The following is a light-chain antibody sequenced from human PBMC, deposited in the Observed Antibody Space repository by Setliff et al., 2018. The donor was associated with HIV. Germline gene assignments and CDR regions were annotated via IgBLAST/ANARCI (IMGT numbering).Light chain of an antibody. CDR1: RSDIGTYDL. V-gene: IGLV2-23*02. CDR3: CSYTSSTTYV. CDR2: EVN. J-gene: IGLJ1*01. Sequence: VLTQPASVSGSPGQSSTISCTGTRSDIGTYDLVSWYRQYPGKAPKLIIYEVNRRPAGVSDRLSGSKSGNTASLTISGLRAEDEATYYCCSYTSSTTYVFGTGTKVTV.